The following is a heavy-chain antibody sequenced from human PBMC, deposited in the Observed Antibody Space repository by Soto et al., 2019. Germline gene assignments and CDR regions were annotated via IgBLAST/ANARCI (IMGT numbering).Heavy chain of an antibody. D-gene: IGHD6-19*01. CDR1: GGSISSYY. Sequence: SETLSLTCTVSGGSISSYYWSWIRQPPGKGLEWIGYIYYSGSTNYNPSLKSRVTISVDTSKNQFSLKLSSVTAADTAVYYCARDGGSSGWYSGLSEEYFQHWGQGTLVTVSS. V-gene: IGHV4-59*01. CDR3: ARDGGSSGWYSGLSEEYFQH. CDR2: IYYSGST. J-gene: IGHJ1*01.